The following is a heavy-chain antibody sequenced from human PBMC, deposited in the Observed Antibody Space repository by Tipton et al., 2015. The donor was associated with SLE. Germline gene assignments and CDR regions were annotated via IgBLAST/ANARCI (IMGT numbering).Heavy chain of an antibody. V-gene: IGHV3-53*01. J-gene: IGHJ3*02. Sequence: GSLRLSCAASGFTVSSNYMSWVRQAPGKGLEWVSVIYSGGSTYYADPVKGRFTISRANSKNTLYLHINSLRAEGTAVYYCARVRRIAARGAFDIWGQGTMVTVSS. CDR3: ARVRRIAARGAFDI. CDR2: IYSGGST. CDR1: GFTVSSNY. D-gene: IGHD6-6*01.